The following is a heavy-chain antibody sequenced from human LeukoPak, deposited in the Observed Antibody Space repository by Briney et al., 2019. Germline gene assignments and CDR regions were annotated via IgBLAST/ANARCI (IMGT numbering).Heavy chain of an antibody. Sequence: SETLSLTCTVSGASISSSSYHWGWIRQSPGKGLEWIGSVYYTGTTYSNPSLESRVTISVDTSKNQFSLKVRSVTAADTAVYYCARRGPTSTTTTCSLSRGTFGPWGQGTLVTVSS. CDR3: ARRGPTSTTTTCSLSRGTFGP. CDR2: VYYTGTT. CDR1: GASISSSSYH. D-gene: IGHD1-26*01. V-gene: IGHV4-39*01. J-gene: IGHJ5*02.